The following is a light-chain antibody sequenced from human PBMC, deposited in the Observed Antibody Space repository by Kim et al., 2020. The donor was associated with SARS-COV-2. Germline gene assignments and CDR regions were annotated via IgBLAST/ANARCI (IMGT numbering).Light chain of an antibody. CDR2: QRV. Sequence: VTPGQPASITGFGDKLGNKDVSWYQQRPGRSPVLVIYQRVKRPSGIPERFSASNSGNTATLTISGTQPTDEADYYCQAWDSNTRIFGSGTQLTVL. J-gene: IGLJ1*01. V-gene: IGLV3-1*01. CDR3: QAWDSNTRI. CDR1: KLGNKD.